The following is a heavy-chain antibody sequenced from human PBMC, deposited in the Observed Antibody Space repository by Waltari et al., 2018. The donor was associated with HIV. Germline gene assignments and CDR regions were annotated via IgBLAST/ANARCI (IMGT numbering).Heavy chain of an antibody. CDR3: ARRPRMAAFYLYYGMDV. Sequence: QLQLQQSGPGLVKPSETLSLTCTVSAGSVINSDYYWDFIRQSPEKGLEWIGNIYYTATTFYNPSLKSRVTMSADLSRNQFSLRLNSVTAADTAIYYCARRPRMAAFYLYYGMDVWGQGTTVTVSS. D-gene: IGHD2-8*01. J-gene: IGHJ6*02. V-gene: IGHV4-39*01. CDR2: IYYTATT. CDR1: AGSVINSDYY.